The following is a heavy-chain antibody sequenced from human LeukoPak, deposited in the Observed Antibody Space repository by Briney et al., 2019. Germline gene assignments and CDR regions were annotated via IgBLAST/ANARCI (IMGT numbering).Heavy chain of an antibody. D-gene: IGHD1-1*01. CDR1: GGSISSYY. J-gene: IGHJ5*02. CDR2: IYGSGST. CDR3: AREGTSGTHLNWFDP. V-gene: IGHV4-59*01. Sequence: SETLSHTCTVSGGSISSYYWSWIRQPPGKGLEWIRHIYGSGSTNYNPSLKSRVTLSVDTSKNQFSLKLSSVTAADTAVYYCAREGTSGTHLNWFDPWGQGTLVTVSS.